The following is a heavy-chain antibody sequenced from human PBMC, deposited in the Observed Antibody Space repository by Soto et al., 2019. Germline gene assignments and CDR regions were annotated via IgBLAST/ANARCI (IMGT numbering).Heavy chain of an antibody. CDR2: IYQNGHT. CDR3: ARDAAVAGETDRFDY. D-gene: IGHD6-19*01. Sequence: PSETLSLTCTVSGASIKTDVWWSWLRRPPGKGLEWIGEIYQNGHTNYNPSLRSRVTMSVGTSKNQFSLMLTSVTSADTAMYYCARDAAVAGETDRFDYWGQGILVTVSS. CDR1: GASIKTDVW. V-gene: IGHV4-4*02. J-gene: IGHJ4*02.